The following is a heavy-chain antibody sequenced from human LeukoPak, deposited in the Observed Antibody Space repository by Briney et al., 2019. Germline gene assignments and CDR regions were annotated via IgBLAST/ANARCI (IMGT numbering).Heavy chain of an antibody. D-gene: IGHD1-26*01. Sequence: GASVKVSCKASGYTSTSYYMHWVRQAPGQGLERMGIINPSGGSTSYAQKFQGRVTMTRDTSTSTVYMELSSLRSEDTAVYYCARVPSNIEESYYFDYWGQGTLVTVSS. J-gene: IGHJ4*02. CDR3: ARVPSNIEESYYFDY. CDR2: INPSGGST. V-gene: IGHV1-46*01. CDR1: GYTSTSYY.